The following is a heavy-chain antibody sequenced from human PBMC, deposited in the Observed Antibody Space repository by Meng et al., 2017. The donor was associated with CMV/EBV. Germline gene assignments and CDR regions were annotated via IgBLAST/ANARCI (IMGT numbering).Heavy chain of an antibody. D-gene: IGHD6-6*01. CDR2: MNPNSGNT. J-gene: IGHJ4*02. CDR3: ARALLVSRSAYSSSSGY. V-gene: IGHV1-8*01. CDR1: GYTFTSYD. Sequence: ASVKVSCKASGYTFTSYDINWVRQATGQGLEWMGWMNPNSGNTGYAQKFQGRVTMTRDTSTTTVYMELSSLRSEDTAVYYCARALLVSRSAYSSSSGYWGQGTLVTVSS.